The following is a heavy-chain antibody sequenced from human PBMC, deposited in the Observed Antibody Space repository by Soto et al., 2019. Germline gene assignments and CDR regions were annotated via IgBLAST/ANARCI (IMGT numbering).Heavy chain of an antibody. J-gene: IGHJ6*02. D-gene: IGHD7-27*01. Sequence: QVQLVESGGGVVQPGRSLRLSCAASGYIFSNYGMHWVRQAPGKGLEGVAVTSYDGSKKYYADSVKGRFTISKDNSKNTVHLQMNSLRIEDTPVYYCAKWGLAGHGMDVWGQGTTVTVSS. CDR3: AKWGLAGHGMDV. V-gene: IGHV3-30*18. CDR2: TSYDGSKK. CDR1: GYIFSNYG.